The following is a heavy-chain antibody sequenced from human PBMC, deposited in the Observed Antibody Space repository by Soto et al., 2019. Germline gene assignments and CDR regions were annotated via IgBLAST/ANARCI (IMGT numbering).Heavy chain of an antibody. CDR2: ISYGGGTT. D-gene: IGHD3-22*01. Sequence: GGSLRLSCAASEFTFSNYAMSWVRQAPGKGLEWVSAISYGGGTTYYADSVKGRFTISRDNSKNTLYLQMNSLRAEDTAVYYCAKNPGYYYDSTGYHFDYWGQGTLVTVSA. CDR1: EFTFSNYA. J-gene: IGHJ4*02. V-gene: IGHV3-23*01. CDR3: AKNPGYYYDSTGYHFDY.